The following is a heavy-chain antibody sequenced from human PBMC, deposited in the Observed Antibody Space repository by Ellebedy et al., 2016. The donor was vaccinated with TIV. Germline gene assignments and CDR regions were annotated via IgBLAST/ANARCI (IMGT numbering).Heavy chain of an antibody. J-gene: IGHJ4*02. Sequence: AASVKVSCKASGYTFTGYYMHWVRQAPGQGLEWMGWINPNNGGTNYAQKFQGRVTMTRDTSISTAYMELSRLRSDDTAVYYCARHAGGGFGEFLTWGQGTLVAVSA. D-gene: IGHD3-10*01. CDR3: ARHAGGGFGEFLT. CDR1: GYTFTGYY. V-gene: IGHV1-2*02. CDR2: INPNNGGT.